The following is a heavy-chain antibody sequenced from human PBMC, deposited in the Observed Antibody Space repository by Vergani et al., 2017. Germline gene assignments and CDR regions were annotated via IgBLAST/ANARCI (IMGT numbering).Heavy chain of an antibody. Sequence: QVQLQESCPGLVKPSQTLSLTCTVSGGSFSGYYWSWIRQPPGKGLEWIGEINHSGSTNYNPSLKSRVTISVDTSKNQFSLKLSSVTAADTAVYYCARGRIQLWLRDARYFDLWGRGTLVTVAS. CDR1: GGSFSGYY. CDR3: ARGRIQLWLRDARYFDL. CDR2: INHSGST. V-gene: IGHV4-34*09. J-gene: IGHJ2*01. D-gene: IGHD5-18*01.